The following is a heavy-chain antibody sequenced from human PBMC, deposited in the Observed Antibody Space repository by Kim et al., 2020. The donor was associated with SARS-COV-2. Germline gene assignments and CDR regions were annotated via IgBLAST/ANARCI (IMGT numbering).Heavy chain of an antibody. Sequence: YTPSLKSRVTISVDTSKNQFSLKLSSVTAADTAVYYCARDVVGATAIFDYWGQGTLVTVSS. CDR3: ARDVVGATAIFDY. V-gene: IGHV4-39*07. D-gene: IGHD1-26*01. J-gene: IGHJ4*02.